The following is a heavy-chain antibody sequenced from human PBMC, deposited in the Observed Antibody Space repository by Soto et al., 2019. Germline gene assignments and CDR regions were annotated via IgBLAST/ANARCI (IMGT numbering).Heavy chain of an antibody. V-gene: IGHV3-21*01. Sequence: EVQLVESGGGLVKPGGSLRLSCAASGFTLSSYSMNWVRQAPGKGLEWVSSISSSSSYIYYADSVKGRFTISRDNAKNSLYLQMNSLRAEDTAVYYCARDLRRQWLPYYYGMDVWGQGTTVTVSS. CDR1: GFTLSSYS. CDR2: ISSSSSYI. CDR3: ARDLRRQWLPYYYGMDV. D-gene: IGHD6-19*01. J-gene: IGHJ6*02.